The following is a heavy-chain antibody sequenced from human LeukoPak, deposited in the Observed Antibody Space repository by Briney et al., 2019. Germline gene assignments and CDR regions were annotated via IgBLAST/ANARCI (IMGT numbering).Heavy chain of an antibody. D-gene: IGHD6-13*01. Sequence: PGGSLKLSCAASGFTFSGSAMHWVRQASGKGLEWVGRIRSKANSYATAYAASVKGRFTISGDDSKNTAYLQMNSLKTEDMAVYFCYRGLADSRSAKFDFWGQGTLVTVSS. CDR1: GFTFSGSA. CDR3: YRGLADSRSAKFDF. J-gene: IGHJ4*03. V-gene: IGHV3-73*01. CDR2: IRSKANSYAT.